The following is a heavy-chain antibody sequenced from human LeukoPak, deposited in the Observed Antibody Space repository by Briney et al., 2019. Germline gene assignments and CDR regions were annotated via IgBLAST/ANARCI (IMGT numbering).Heavy chain of an antibody. D-gene: IGHD6-19*01. CDR2: INHSGGT. CDR3: ARVGVGQWLNR. Sequence: QXXXXGLEWIGEINHSGGTNYNPSLKSRVTISVDTSKNQFSLKLSSVTAADTAVYYCARVGVGQWLNRWGQGTLVTVSS. J-gene: IGHJ5*02. V-gene: IGHV4-34*01.